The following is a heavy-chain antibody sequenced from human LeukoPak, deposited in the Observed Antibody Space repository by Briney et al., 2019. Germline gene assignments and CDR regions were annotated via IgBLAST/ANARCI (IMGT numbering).Heavy chain of an antibody. CDR2: IYYSGST. CDR1: GDSISSYY. CDR3: ARHLGSVRRSWFDP. J-gene: IGHJ5*02. D-gene: IGHD4-17*01. V-gene: IGHV4-59*08. Sequence: PSETLSLTCNVSGDSISSYYWSWIRQPPGKGLEWIGYIYYSGSTNYNPSLKSRVTISVDTSKNQFSLKLSSVTAADTAVYHCARHLGSVRRSWFDPWGQGTLVTVSS.